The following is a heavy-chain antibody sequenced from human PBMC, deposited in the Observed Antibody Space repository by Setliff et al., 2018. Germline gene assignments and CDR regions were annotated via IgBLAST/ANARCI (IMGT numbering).Heavy chain of an antibody. CDR1: GVSISSASYH. CDR3: ARGGSFYYFMDV. Sequence: PSETMSLTCVVSGVSISSASYHWNWIRQRQGKGLEWIGYIYYSGSTHYSPSLKSRFTISVDTSKNHFSLKLNSVTAADTAVYYCARGGSFYYFMDVWGKGTTVTVSS. CDR2: IYYSGST. V-gene: IGHV4-31*11. J-gene: IGHJ6*03.